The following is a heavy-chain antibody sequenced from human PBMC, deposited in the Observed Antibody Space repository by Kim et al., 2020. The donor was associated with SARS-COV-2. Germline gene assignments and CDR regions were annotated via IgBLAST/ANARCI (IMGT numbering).Heavy chain of an antibody. J-gene: IGHJ6*02. CDR1: GFIFNNYG. Sequence: ASVKVSCKGSGFIFNNYGFTWVRQAPGQGPEWMGWISGYNGKTNYAQKFQGRVTLTTDTSTSTAFMELRSLTSDDTAVYFCVRDNNEPSRPWGQGTTVTVS. CDR3: VRDNNEPSRP. V-gene: IGHV1-18*01. CDR2: ISGYNGKT.